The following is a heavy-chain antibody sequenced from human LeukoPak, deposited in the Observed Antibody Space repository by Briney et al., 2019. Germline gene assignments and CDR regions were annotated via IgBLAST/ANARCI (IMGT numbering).Heavy chain of an antibody. J-gene: IGHJ3*02. V-gene: IGHV3-74*01. Sequence: PGGSLRLSCVASGFTFSSYWMHWVRQAPGKGLVWASRINSDGSSTSYADSVKGRFTISRDNSKNTLYLQMNSLRAEDTAVYYCAKDPQDYGDSEAFDIWGQGTMVTVSS. CDR1: GFTFSSYW. CDR3: AKDPQDYGDSEAFDI. D-gene: IGHD4-17*01. CDR2: INSDGSST.